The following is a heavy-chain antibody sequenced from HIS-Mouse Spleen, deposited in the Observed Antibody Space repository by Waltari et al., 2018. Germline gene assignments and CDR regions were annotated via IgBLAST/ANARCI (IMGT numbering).Heavy chain of an antibody. CDR2: IFSNDEK. Sequence: QVTLKESGPVLVKPTETLTLTCTVSGFSLSTARMGVSWILQPPGKALEWLAHIFSNDEKSYSTSLKSRLTISKDTSKSQVVLTMTNMDPVDTATYYCARIPRMYSSSWYYYGMDVWGQGTTVTVSS. D-gene: IGHD6-13*01. V-gene: IGHV2-26*01. CDR3: ARIPRMYSSSWYYYGMDV. CDR1: GFSLSTARMG. J-gene: IGHJ6*02.